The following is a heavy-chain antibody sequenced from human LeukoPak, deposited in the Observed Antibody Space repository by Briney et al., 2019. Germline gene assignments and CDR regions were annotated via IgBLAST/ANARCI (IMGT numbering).Heavy chain of an antibody. CDR2: INPNSGGT. CDR1: GYTFTGYY. V-gene: IGHV1-2*02. Sequence: ASVKVSCKASGYTFTGYYMHWVRQAPGQGLEWMGWINPNSGGTNYAQKFQGRVTMTKDTSISTAYMELSRLRSDDTAVYFCAREDEYGSIDYWGQGTLVTVSS. J-gene: IGHJ4*02. CDR3: AREDEYGSIDY. D-gene: IGHD6-6*01.